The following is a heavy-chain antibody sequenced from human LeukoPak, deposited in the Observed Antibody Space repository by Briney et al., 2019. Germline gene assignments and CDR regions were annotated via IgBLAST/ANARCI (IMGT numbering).Heavy chain of an antibody. CDR3: VKESGFMVAPNSAFDI. Sequence: PGGSLRLSCAGSGFTFSSYWMHWVRQAPGKGLEYVSGISRNGGSTYYADSVKGRFTISRDNSKNTLYLQMSSLRAEDTAVYYCVKESGFMVAPNSAFDIWGQGTMVTVSS. J-gene: IGHJ3*02. CDR1: GFTFSSYW. V-gene: IGHV3-64D*06. D-gene: IGHD4/OR15-4a*01. CDR2: ISRNGGST.